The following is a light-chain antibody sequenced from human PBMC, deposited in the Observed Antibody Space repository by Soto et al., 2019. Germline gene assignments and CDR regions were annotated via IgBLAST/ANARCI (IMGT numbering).Light chain of an antibody. CDR1: QSVCSRC. CDR3: QHYGTTPWT. V-gene: IGKV3-20*01. Sequence: ETVLTQSPGTLSLSPGERVTLSCRTSQSVCSRCFAWYQQKPGQSPRLLIYGASTRATGIPDRFSGSGSGTDFTITISRLEPEDFAVYYCQHYGTTPWTFGQGTKVASK. J-gene: IGKJ1*01. CDR2: GAS.